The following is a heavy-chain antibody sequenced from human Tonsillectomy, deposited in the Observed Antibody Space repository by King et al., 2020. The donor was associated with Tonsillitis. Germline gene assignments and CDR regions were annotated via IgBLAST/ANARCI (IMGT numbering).Heavy chain of an antibody. CDR2: IYWSDDK. Sequence: TLKESGPTLVKPTETLTLTCTFSGFSLTTNKLGVGWIRQPPGEALEWLALIYWSDDKRYSPSLKSRLTITKDTSRNQVVLTMTDVDPVDTATYYCVYKPSDISGYDYWGQGTLVTVSS. V-gene: IGHV2-5*01. D-gene: IGHD3-22*01. CDR1: GFSLTTNKLG. CDR3: VYKPSDISGYDY. J-gene: IGHJ4*02.